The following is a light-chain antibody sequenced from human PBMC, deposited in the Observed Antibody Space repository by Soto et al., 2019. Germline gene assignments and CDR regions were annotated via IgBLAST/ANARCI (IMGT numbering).Light chain of an antibody. CDR2: KAS. J-gene: IGKJ4*01. CDR1: QSLNSW. CDR3: QQYIYYFT. V-gene: IGKV1-5*03. Sequence: DIQMTQSPSTLSASIGDRVTITCLASQSLNSWLAWYQQKPGKAPKLLIYKASNLDSGVPSRFSGSGSGTEFTLTISSLQPDDYATYYCQQYIYYFTVGGGTTVEIK.